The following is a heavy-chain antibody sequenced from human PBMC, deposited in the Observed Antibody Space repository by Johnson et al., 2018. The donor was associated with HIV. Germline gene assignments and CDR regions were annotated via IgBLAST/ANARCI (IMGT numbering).Heavy chain of an antibody. CDR2: ISYDGSNK. Sequence: QVQLVESGGGVVQPGRSLRLSCAASGFTCSSYAMHWVRQAPGKGLEWVAVISYDGSNKYYADSVKGRFTISRDNSKNTLYLQMNSLRAEDTAVYYCGRLPSGYSRDDLDIWGQGTMVTVCS. D-gene: IGHD5-18*01. J-gene: IGHJ3*02. CDR3: GRLPSGYSRDDLDI. CDR1: GFTCSSYA. V-gene: IGHV3-30*04.